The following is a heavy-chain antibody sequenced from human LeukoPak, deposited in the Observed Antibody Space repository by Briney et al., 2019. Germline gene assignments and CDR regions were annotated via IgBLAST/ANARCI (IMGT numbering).Heavy chain of an antibody. D-gene: IGHD3-22*01. CDR2: INPNSGGT. J-gene: IGHJ4*02. CDR1: GYTFTGYY. V-gene: IGHV1-2*02. Sequence: ASVKVSCKASGYTFTGYYMHWVRQAPGQGLEWMGWINPNSGGTNYAQKFQGRVTMTRDTSISTAYMELSRLRSDDTAVYYCARAPPTTVTTVWLRTYYYDSRGESLDYWGQGTLVTVSS. CDR3: ARAPPTTVTTVWLRTYYYDSRGESLDY.